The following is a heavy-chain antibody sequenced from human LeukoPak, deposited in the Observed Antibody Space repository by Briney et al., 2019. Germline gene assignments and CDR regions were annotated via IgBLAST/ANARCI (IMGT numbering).Heavy chain of an antibody. J-gene: IGHJ6*03. V-gene: IGHV5-51*01. CDR3: ARQHCSSTSCYSYYYYYMDV. CDR2: IYPDDSDT. D-gene: IGHD2-2*01. CDR1: GYSFTNYW. Sequence: GESLKISCKGSGYSFTNYWIGWVRQVPGKGLGWMGIIYPDDSDTRYSPSFQGQVTISADKSISTAYLQWSSLKASDTAMYYCARQHCSSTSCYSYYYYYMDVWGKGTTVTVSS.